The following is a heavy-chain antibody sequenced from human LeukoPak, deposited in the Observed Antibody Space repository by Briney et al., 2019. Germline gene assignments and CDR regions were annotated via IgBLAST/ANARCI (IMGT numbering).Heavy chain of an antibody. CDR3: AKGNRAYCGGDCYLGS. V-gene: IGHV3-23*01. CDR2: ISGSGGDT. J-gene: IGHJ4*02. Sequence: PGGSLRLSCAASGLTFRNYGMTWVRQAPGKGLEWVSVISGSGGDTYYADSVKGRFTISRDNPKNTLYLQMNSLTAEDTAVYYCAKGNRAYCGGDCYLGSWGQGTQVTVSS. CDR1: GLTFRNYG. D-gene: IGHD2-21*02.